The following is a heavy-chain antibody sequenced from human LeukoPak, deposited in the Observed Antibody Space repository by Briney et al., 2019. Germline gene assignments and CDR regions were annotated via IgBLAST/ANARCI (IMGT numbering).Heavy chain of an antibody. CDR2: ISAYNGNT. CDR3: ARDEPPRLLWFGEVNGMDV. J-gene: IGHJ6*02. CDR1: GYTFTSYG. V-gene: IGHV1-18*01. D-gene: IGHD3-10*01. Sequence: ASVKVSCKASGYTFTSYGISWVRQAPGQGLEWMGWISAYNGNTNYAQKLQGRVTMTTGTSTSTAYMELRSLRSVDTAVYYCARDEPPRLLWFGEVNGMDVWGQGTTVTVS.